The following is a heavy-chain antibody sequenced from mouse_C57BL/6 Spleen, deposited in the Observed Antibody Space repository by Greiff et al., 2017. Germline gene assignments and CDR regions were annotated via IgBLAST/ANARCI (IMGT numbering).Heavy chain of an antibody. Sequence: QVQLQQSGAELVRPGASVTLSCKASGYTFTDYEMHWVKQTPVHGLEWIGAIDPETGGTAYNQKFKGKAILTADKTSSTAYMELRSLTSADSAVYYCTRSYGSSYFDYWGQGTTLTVSS. D-gene: IGHD1-1*01. J-gene: IGHJ2*01. CDR1: GYTFTDYE. V-gene: IGHV1-15*01. CDR2: IDPETGGT. CDR3: TRSYGSSYFDY.